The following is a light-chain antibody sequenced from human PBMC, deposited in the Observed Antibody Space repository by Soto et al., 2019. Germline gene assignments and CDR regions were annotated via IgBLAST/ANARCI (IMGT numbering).Light chain of an antibody. CDR3: QQYDSYPYT. V-gene: IGKV1-16*01. J-gene: IGKJ2*01. CDR1: QDIKNY. Sequence: DIQMTQSPPSLSASIGDRVTITCRASQDIKNYLVWFQQKPGKAPTSLIYAASSLQSGVPSRFSGSGSGTDFTLTISSLQPEDFASYYCQQYDSYPYTFGQGTNLEIK. CDR2: AAS.